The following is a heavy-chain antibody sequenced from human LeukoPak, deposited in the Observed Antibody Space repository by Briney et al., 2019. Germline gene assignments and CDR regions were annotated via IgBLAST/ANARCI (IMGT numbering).Heavy chain of an antibody. J-gene: IGHJ4*02. CDR1: GFTVSSNY. CDR3: ARDPDYGDSSEVPCY. CDR2: ISSSSSHI. V-gene: IGHV3-21*01. D-gene: IGHD4-23*01. Sequence: QPGGSLRLSCAASGFTVSSNYMNWVRQAPGRGLEWVSSISSSSSHIIYADSAKGRFTISRDNAKNSLFLQMNTLRAEDTAVYYCARDPDYGDSSEVPCYWGRGTLVTVSS.